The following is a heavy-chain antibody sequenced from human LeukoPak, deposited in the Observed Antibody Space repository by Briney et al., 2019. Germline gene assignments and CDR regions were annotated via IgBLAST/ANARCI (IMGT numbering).Heavy chain of an antibody. V-gene: IGHV3-11*01. CDR3: ARDRHYSSSSVDY. J-gene: IGHJ4*02. CDR2: ISSSGSTI. Sequence: GGSLRLSCAASGFTFSDYYMSWIRQAPGNGLEWVSYISSSGSTIYYADSVKGRFTISRDNAKNSLYLQMNSLRAEDTAVYYCARDRHYSSSSVDYWGQGTLVTVSS. CDR1: GFTFSDYY. D-gene: IGHD6-13*01.